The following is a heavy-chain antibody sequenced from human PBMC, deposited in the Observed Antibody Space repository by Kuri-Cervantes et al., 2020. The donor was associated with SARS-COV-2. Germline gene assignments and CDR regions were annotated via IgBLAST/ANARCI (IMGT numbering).Heavy chain of an antibody. V-gene: IGHV4-59*08. J-gene: IGHJ4*02. CDR3: ARQGSSGWYLGY. CDR1: GGSISSYY. D-gene: IGHD6-19*01. CDR2: IYYSGST. Sequence: TLSVTCTVSGGSISSYYWSWIRQPPGKGLEWIGYIYYSGSTNYNPSLKSRVTISVDTSKNQFSLKLSSVTAADTAVYYCARQGSSGWYLGYWGQGTLVTVSS.